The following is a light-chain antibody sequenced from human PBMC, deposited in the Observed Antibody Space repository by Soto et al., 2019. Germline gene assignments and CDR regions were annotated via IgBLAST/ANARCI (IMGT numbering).Light chain of an antibody. V-gene: IGKV3-20*01. J-gene: IGKJ5*01. CDR1: QSVSNNY. CDR2: GES. CDR3: QKHGISHIT. Sequence: EIVLTQSPGTLSLSPGERATLSCRASQSVSNNYLAWYQQKPGQAPRIIIYGESTRATGIPDRFSGSGSGTELTLTISRLEPEDFAVYYCQKHGISHITXGQGTRLEIK.